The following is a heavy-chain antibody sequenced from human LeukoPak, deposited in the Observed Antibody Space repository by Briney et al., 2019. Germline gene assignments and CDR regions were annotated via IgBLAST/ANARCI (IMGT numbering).Heavy chain of an antibody. Sequence: GASVTLSFKSSGYTFTSYDINWVRQATGQGLEWMGWMNPNSGNTGYAQKFQGRITMTRNTSISTAYMELSSLTSEDTAVYYCARIAAAGNRRLNYWGQGTLVTVSS. CDR2: MNPNSGNT. J-gene: IGHJ4*02. CDR1: GYTFTSYD. D-gene: IGHD6-13*01. V-gene: IGHV1-8*01. CDR3: ARIAAAGNRRLNY.